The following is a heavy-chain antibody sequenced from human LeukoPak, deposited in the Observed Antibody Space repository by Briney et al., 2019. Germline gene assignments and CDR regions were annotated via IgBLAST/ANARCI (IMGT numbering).Heavy chain of an antibody. J-gene: IGHJ4*02. Sequence: GASVKVSCKASGYTFTSYDINWVRQVTGQGLEWMGWMNPNSGNTGYAQKFQGRVTMTRNTSISTTYMELSSLRSEDTAVYYCARGTRCSGGSCYSGEDFDYWGQGTLVTVSS. D-gene: IGHD2-15*01. CDR3: ARGTRCSGGSCYSGEDFDY. V-gene: IGHV1-8*01. CDR2: MNPNSGNT. CDR1: GYTFTSYD.